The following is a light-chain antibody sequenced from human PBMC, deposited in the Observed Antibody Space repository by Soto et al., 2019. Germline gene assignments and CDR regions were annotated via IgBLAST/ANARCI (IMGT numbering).Light chain of an antibody. V-gene: IGKV3-20*01. Sequence: EIVLTQSPGTLSLSPGERATLSCRASQSVSSSYLAWYQQKPGQAPRLLIYGASTRATGIPDRSSGSGSGTDFTLTISRLEPEDFAVYYCQQYVTFGQGTKVDI. CDR3: QQYVT. CDR1: QSVSSSY. J-gene: IGKJ1*01. CDR2: GAS.